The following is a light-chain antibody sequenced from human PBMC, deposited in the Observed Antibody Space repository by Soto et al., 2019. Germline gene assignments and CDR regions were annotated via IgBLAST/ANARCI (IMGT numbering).Light chain of an antibody. Sequence: DIQMTQSPSSVSASVGDRVTITCRASQGISSFVAWYQQKPGKAPKLLIYDASSWESGVPSTFSGSGSVTEFTLTISSLQPDDFAPYDCQQYNSYPWTLGQGTMADI. CDR1: QGISSF. J-gene: IGKJ1*01. V-gene: IGKV1-5*01. CDR3: QQYNSYPWT. CDR2: DAS.